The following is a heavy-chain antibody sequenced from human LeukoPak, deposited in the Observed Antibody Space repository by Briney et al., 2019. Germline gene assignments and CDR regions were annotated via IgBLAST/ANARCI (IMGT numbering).Heavy chain of an antibody. D-gene: IGHD6-13*01. V-gene: IGHV3-21*01. J-gene: IGHJ4*02. CDR1: GFTFSSSS. CDR2: ISSSSSYI. Sequence: GGSLRLSCAASGFTFSSSSMNWVRQAPGKGLEWVSSISSSSSYISYADSVKGRFTISRDNAKNSLYLQMNSLRAEDTAVYYCARSFLSIAAAATDYWGQGTLVTVSS. CDR3: ARSFLSIAAAATDY.